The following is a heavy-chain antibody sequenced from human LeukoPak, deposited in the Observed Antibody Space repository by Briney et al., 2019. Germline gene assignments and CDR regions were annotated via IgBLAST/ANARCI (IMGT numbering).Heavy chain of an antibody. Sequence: QPGRSLRLSCAASGFTFSRYGMHWVRQAPGKGLEWVAVIWYDGSNKYYADSGKGRFTVSRDNSKNTLYLQLNSLRAEDTAVYYCARDFTFDYWGQGTLVTVSS. CDR3: ARDFTFDY. D-gene: IGHD3-16*01. CDR1: GFTFSRYG. CDR2: IWYDGSNK. V-gene: IGHV3-33*01. J-gene: IGHJ4*02.